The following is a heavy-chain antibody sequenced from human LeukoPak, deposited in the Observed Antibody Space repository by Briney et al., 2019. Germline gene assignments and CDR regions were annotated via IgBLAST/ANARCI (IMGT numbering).Heavy chain of an antibody. CDR2: ISSSSSYI. D-gene: IGHD4-17*01. CDR1: GFNFSTYN. J-gene: IGHJ4*02. Sequence: GGSLRLSCAASGFNFSTYNVNWVRQAPGKGLDWVSYISSSSSYIYYADSVKGRFTISRDNAKNSLYLQMNSLRAEDTAVYYCARAKDGDYGPGDFWGQGALVTVSS. CDR3: ARAKDGDYGPGDF. V-gene: IGHV3-21*05.